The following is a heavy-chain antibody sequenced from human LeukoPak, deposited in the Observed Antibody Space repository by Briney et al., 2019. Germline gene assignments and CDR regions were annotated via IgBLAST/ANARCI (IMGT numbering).Heavy chain of an antibody. J-gene: IGHJ4*02. CDR1: GFNFSNYW. Sequence: PGGSLRLSCAASGFNFSNYWMSWVRQAPGKGPEWVANIKQDGNAKYYVDSVKGRFIISRDNANNSLYLQMNSLRAEDTAVYYCIRLIGPLDDYWGQGTLVTVS. CDR2: IKQDGNAK. D-gene: IGHD2-15*01. V-gene: IGHV3-7*03. CDR3: IRLIGPLDDY.